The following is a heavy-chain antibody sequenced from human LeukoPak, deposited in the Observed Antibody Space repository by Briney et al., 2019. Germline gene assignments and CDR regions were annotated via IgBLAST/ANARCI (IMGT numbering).Heavy chain of an antibody. CDR1: GFTFSSYA. V-gene: IGHV3-30-3*01. J-gene: IGHJ3*02. CDR2: ISYDGSNK. Sequence: GRSLRLSCAASGFTFSSYAMHWVRQAPGKGLEWVAVISYDGSNKYYADSVKGRFTISRDNSKNTLYLQMNSLRAEDTAVYYCARADPRLRRHAFDIWGQGTMVTVSS. D-gene: IGHD4-17*01. CDR3: ARADPRLRRHAFDI.